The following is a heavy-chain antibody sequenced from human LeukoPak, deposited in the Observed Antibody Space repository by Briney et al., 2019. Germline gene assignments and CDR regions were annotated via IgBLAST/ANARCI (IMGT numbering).Heavy chain of an antibody. V-gene: IGHV3-7*01. D-gene: IGHD3-22*01. Sequence: GGSLRLSCAASGFTFSSYWVSWVRQAPGKGLEWVANIKQDGSEKYYVDSVKGRFTISRDNAKNSLYLQMNSLRAEDTAVYYCARASWLPPPYYYYYGMDVWGQGTTVTVSS. CDR2: IKQDGSEK. CDR1: GFTFSSYW. CDR3: ARASWLPPPYYYYYGMDV. J-gene: IGHJ6*02.